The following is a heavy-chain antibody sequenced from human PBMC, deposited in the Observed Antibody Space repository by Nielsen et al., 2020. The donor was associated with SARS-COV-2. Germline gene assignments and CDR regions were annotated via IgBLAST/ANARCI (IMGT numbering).Heavy chain of an antibody. V-gene: IGHV3-21*01. CDR1: GFTFSSYS. J-gene: IGHJ6*02. CDR2: ISSSSSYI. D-gene: IGHD5-12*01. CDR3: ARGLDGGYGYYYYYGMDV. Sequence: GESLKISCAASGFTFSSYSMNWVRQAPGKGLEWVSSISSSSSYIYYADSVKGRFTISRDNAKNSLYLQMNSLRAEDTAVYYCARGLDGGYGYYYYYGMDVWGQGTTVTVSS.